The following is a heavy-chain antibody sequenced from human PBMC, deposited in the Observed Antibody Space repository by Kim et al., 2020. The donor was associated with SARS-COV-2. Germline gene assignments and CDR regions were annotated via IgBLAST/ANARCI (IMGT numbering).Heavy chain of an antibody. D-gene: IGHD3-10*01. V-gene: IGHV1-46*01. CDR2: IGPRDGAS. Sequence: ASVKVSCKASEYNFITFYIYWVRQAPGQGLECMGRIGPRDGASYDTHDLQDRLTMTRDTSTNTVYMELTSLRSEDTAVYYCARESRYSYGLGSPYYFESWGQGTLVTVSS. J-gene: IGHJ4*02. CDR3: ARESRYSYGLGSPYYFES. CDR1: EYNFITFY.